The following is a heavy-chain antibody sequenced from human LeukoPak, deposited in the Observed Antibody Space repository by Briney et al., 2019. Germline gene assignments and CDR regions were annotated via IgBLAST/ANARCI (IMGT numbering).Heavy chain of an antibody. CDR1: GFTFGSCG. Sequence: HPGGSLRLSCAASGFTFGSCGMHWVRQAPGKGLEWVAVISFDGRNKYFGDSVKGRFSISRDNSKNTLSLQMNSLRPEDTAVYCCVKDGHSVTIFDYWGRGTLVTVSS. V-gene: IGHV3-30*18. J-gene: IGHJ4*02. CDR2: ISFDGRNK. CDR3: VKDGHSVTIFDY. D-gene: IGHD4-17*01.